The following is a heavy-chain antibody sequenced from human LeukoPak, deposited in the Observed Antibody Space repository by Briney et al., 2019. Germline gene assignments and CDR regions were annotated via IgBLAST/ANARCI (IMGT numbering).Heavy chain of an antibody. CDR1: GFTVSSNY. D-gene: IGHD1-26*01. CDR2: IYSGGST. V-gene: IGHV3-53*01. CDR3: ARDGGSYYFDY. Sequence: GGSLRLSCAASGFTVSSNYMSWVRQAPGKGLEWISVIYSGGSTYYADSVKGRFTISRDNSKNTLYLQMNSLRAEDTAVYYCARDGGSYYFDYWGQGTLVTVSS. J-gene: IGHJ4*02.